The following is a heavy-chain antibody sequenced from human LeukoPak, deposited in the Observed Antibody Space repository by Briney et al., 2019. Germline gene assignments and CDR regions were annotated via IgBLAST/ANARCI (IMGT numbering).Heavy chain of an antibody. CDR3: ARVDLWGQRDFRYY. CDR1: GWTFISYA. Sequence: SVKVSCKSSGWTFISYAISWVRQAPGQGLEWMGVIISIFGSAIYARKFQGRVTITTDESTSTAYMELSSLSSEDTAVYYVARVDLWGQRDFRYYWGQGTLVTVSS. J-gene: IGHJ4*02. CDR2: IISIFGSA. D-gene: IGHD2/OR15-2a*01. V-gene: IGHV1-69*05.